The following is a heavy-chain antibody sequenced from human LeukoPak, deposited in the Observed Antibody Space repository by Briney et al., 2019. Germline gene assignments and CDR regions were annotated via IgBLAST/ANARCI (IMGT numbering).Heavy chain of an antibody. Sequence: PGGSLRLSCAASGFTFRNHWMSWVRQAPGKGLEWVAMIKEDGSQKNYVDSVKGRFTISRDNAKNSLYLQMNSLGAEDTAVYYCARDPGYGALDYWGQGTLVTVSS. D-gene: IGHD4-17*01. CDR1: GFTFRNHW. V-gene: IGHV3-7*01. CDR3: ARDPGYGALDY. CDR2: IKEDGSQK. J-gene: IGHJ4*02.